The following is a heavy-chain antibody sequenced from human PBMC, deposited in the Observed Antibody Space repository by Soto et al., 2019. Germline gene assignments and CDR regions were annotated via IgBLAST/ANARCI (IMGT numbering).Heavy chain of an antibody. CDR1: GFTFSSYA. V-gene: IGHV3-30-3*01. J-gene: IGHJ5*02. CDR2: ISYDGSNK. CDR3: ARQADYYATSGYPPRGRS. Sequence: GGSLTLSCAASGFTFSSYAMHWVRQAPGKGLEWVAVISYDGSNKYYADSVKGRFTISRDNSKNTLYLQMNSLRAEDTAVYYCARQADYYATSGYPPRGRSWGPGTLVTVSS. D-gene: IGHD3-22*01.